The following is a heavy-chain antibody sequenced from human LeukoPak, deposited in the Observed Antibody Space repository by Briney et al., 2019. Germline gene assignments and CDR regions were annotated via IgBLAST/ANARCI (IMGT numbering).Heavy chain of an antibody. CDR1: GFTFSSAW. CDR3: TSSPSKYYYDSSGYPDY. CDR2: IKSKADGGTT. D-gene: IGHD3-22*01. J-gene: IGHJ4*02. V-gene: IGHV3-15*01. Sequence: GGSLRLSCAASGFTFSSAWMTWVRQAPGKGLEWVGHIKSKADGGTTDYAAPAKGRFTISRDDSKSIAYLQMNSLKTEDTAVYYCTSSPSKYYYDSSGYPDYWGQGTLVTVSS.